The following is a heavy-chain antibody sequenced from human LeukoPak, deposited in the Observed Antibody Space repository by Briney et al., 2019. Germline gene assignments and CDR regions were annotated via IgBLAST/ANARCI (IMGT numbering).Heavy chain of an antibody. V-gene: IGHV1-8*01. CDR1: GYTFTSYD. J-gene: IGHJ6*03. D-gene: IGHD6-6*01. CDR2: MNPISGNT. Sequence: GASVKVSCKASGYTFTSYDINWVRQATGRGLEWLGWMNPISGNTGYTQKFQGRLSMTRNTSISTAYMELRSLRSDDTAVYYCARGSAYSSSPLYYYYYMDVWGKGTTVTVSS. CDR3: ARGSAYSSSPLYYYYYMDV.